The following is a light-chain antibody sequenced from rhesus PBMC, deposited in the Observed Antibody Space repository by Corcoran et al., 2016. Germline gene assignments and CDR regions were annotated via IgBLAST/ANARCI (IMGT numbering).Light chain of an antibody. J-gene: IGKJ2*01. Sequence: DIQMTQSPSSLSASVGDRVTITCRASQGISSWLAWYQQKPGKAHKLLIYKASSLQSGVPSRFSGSGSGTDITLTSSSLQPEDCATYYCQQYNSAPYSFGQGTKVEIK. V-gene: IGKV1-21*01. CDR2: KAS. CDR3: QQYNSAPYS. CDR1: QGISSW.